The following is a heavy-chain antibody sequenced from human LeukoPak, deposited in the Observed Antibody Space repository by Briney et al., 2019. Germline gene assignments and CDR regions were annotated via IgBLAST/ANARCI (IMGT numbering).Heavy chain of an antibody. Sequence: PGGSLRLSCEVSGGTFSSYWMHWVRQAPGKGLVWLSRINGDASIAIYADSVKGRFTISRDNAKNTLFLQMNSLRAEDTAVYYCATDRSRGASHWFDPWGQGTLVTVSS. CDR3: ATDRSRGASHWFDP. CDR1: GGTFSSYW. D-gene: IGHD3-10*01. J-gene: IGHJ5*02. V-gene: IGHV3-74*01. CDR2: INGDASIA.